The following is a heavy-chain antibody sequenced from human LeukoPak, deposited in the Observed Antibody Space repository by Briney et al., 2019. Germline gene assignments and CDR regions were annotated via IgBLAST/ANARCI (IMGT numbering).Heavy chain of an antibody. CDR3: ARTAARRFDY. CDR1: GYTFPSYF. D-gene: IGHD6-6*01. CDR2: INPTGGST. Sequence: ASVKVSCKASGYTFPSYFMHWVRQAPGQGLEWMGIINPTGGSTTYAQKFQGRVTVTRDTSTSTVYMELSSLRSDDTAVYYCARTAARRFDYWGQGTLVTVSS. J-gene: IGHJ4*02. V-gene: IGHV1-46*01.